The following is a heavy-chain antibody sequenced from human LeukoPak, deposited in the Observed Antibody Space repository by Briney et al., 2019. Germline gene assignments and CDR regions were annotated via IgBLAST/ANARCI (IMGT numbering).Heavy chain of an antibody. CDR1: GFTFSGYA. V-gene: IGHV3-23*01. J-gene: IGHJ4*02. CDR2: ISGSGGST. Sequence: GGSLRLSCAASGFTFSGYAMSWVRQAPGKGLEWVSAISGSGGSTYYADSVKGRFTISRDNSKNTLYLQMNSLRAEDTAVYYCASSHVLRYFDWLLPFDYWGQGTLVTVSS. CDR3: ASSHVLRYFDWLLPFDY. D-gene: IGHD3-9*01.